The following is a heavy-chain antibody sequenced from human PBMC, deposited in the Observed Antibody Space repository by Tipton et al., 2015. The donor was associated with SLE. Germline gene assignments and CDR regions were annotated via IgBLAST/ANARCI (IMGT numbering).Heavy chain of an antibody. Sequence: TLSLTCAVYGGSFSGYYWSWIRQPPGKGLEWIGEIYHSGSTNYNPSLKSRVTISIDTSKNQFSLKVSSVTAADTAVYYCARGRYCSSTSCSYYFDYWGQGTLVTVSS. CDR2: IYHSGST. CDR3: ARGRYCSSTSCSYYFDY. J-gene: IGHJ4*02. D-gene: IGHD2-2*01. V-gene: IGHV4-34*01. CDR1: GGSFSGYY.